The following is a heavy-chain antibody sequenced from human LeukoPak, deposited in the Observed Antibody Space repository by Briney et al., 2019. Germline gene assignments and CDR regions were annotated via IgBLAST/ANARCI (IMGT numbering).Heavy chain of an antibody. CDR3: ARDSSVAEYYFDY. V-gene: IGHV4-34*01. CDR1: GGSFSGYY. D-gene: IGHD6-19*01. J-gene: IGHJ4*02. CDR2: INHSGST. Sequence: SETLSLTCAVYGGSFSGYYWSWIRQPPGKGLEWIGEINHSGSTNYNPSLKSRVTISVDTSKNQFSLKLSSVTAADTAVYYCARDSSVAEYYFDYWGQGTLVTVSS.